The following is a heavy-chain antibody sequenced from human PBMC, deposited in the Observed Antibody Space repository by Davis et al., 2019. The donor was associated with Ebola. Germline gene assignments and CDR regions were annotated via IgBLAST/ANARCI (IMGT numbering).Heavy chain of an antibody. J-gene: IGHJ4*02. CDR3: AREVRVVVITAYYFDY. CDR2: IYHSGST. V-gene: IGHV4-38-2*02. CDR1: GYSISSGYY. Sequence: PSETLSLTCTVSGYSISSGYYWGWIRQSPGKGLEWIGNIYHSGSTYYNPSPKSRVAISVDTSKNQFSPKLSSVTAADTAVYYCAREVRVVVITAYYFDYWGQGTLVTVSS. D-gene: IGHD3-22*01.